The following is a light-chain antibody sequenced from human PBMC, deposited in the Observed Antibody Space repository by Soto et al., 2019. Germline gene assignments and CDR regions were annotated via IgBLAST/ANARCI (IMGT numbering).Light chain of an antibody. J-gene: IGKJ4*01. CDR1: QTIRGL. CDR3: QNRSNWPPA. CDR2: DTS. Sequence: EIVLTQSPATLSLSPGERATLSCRTSQTIRGLLNWYQQRPGQAPRLLIYDTSNRATDIPARFSGSGSGTDFILTISSLDPEDFAIYYCQNRSNWPPAFGGGTKVEIK. V-gene: IGKV3-11*01.